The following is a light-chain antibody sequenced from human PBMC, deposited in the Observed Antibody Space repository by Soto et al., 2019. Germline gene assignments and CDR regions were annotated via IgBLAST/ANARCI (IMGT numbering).Light chain of an antibody. J-gene: IGLJ2*01. CDR3: QSYDNSLKVV. Sequence: QSVVTQPPSVSGAPGQRVTISCTGSSSNIGAGYDVHWYQQLPGTAPKLLIYGNNNRPSGVPDRFSGSRSGTSASLAITGLQAEDEADYYCQSYDNSLKVVFGGGTKLTV. CDR1: SSNIGAGYD. CDR2: GNN. V-gene: IGLV1-40*01.